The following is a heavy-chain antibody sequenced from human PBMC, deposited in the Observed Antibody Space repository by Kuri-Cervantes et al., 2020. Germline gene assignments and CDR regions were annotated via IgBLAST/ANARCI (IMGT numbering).Heavy chain of an antibody. CDR2: IRSSSSTI. D-gene: IGHD2-15*01. CDR3: ARVDCRGYTCYVPSHGFDI. Sequence: GESLKISCAASGFTFSSYGMHWVRQAPGKGLEWVSYIRSSSSTIYYVDSVKGRFTISRDNAKNSLYLQMNSLRDEDTAVYYCARVDCRGYTCYVPSHGFDIWGQETMVTVSS. V-gene: IGHV3-48*02. CDR1: GFTFSSYG. J-gene: IGHJ3*02.